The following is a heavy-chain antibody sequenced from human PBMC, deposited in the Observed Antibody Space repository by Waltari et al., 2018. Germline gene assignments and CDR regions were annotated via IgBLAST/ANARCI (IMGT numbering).Heavy chain of an antibody. Sequence: EVQLVGSGGGLIQPGGSLRLSCAASGFTVSSKYMSWVRQAPGKGLEWVSLIHSDGKTYYADSAKGRFTISRDNFKNTLYLQMNSLRAEDTAVYYCTSGWGFDPWGQGTLVTVSS. J-gene: IGHJ5*02. D-gene: IGHD6-19*01. CDR3: TSGWGFDP. CDR1: GFTVSSKY. V-gene: IGHV3-53*01. CDR2: IHSDGKT.